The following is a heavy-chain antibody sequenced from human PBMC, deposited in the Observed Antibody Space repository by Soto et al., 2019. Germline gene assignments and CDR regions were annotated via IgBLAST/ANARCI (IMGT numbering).Heavy chain of an antibody. D-gene: IGHD2-2*01. Sequence: GGSLRLSCAASGFTFSGSAMHWVRQASGKGLEWVGRIRSKANSYATAYAASVKGRFTISRDDSKNTAYLQMNSLKTEDTAVYYCTRQGGCSSTSCKRQMYYYYYMDVWGKGTTVTVSS. J-gene: IGHJ6*03. V-gene: IGHV3-73*01. CDR2: IRSKANSYAT. CDR3: TRQGGCSSTSCKRQMYYYYYMDV. CDR1: GFTFSGSA.